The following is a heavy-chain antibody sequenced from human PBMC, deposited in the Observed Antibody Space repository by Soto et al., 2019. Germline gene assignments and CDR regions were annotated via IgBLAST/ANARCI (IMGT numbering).Heavy chain of an antibody. J-gene: IGHJ4*02. CDR1: GFSLTTSGVG. D-gene: IGHD3-3*01. Sequence: QITLNESGPTVVKPTETLTLTCTFSGFSLTTSGVGVGWVRQSPGKAPEWLAFIYWDDDKRYSTSLKSRLTITKDTSKNPVVLTMANVDPADTATYYCAHRVLRAVFALVTTTAIYFDFWGQGTPVVVSS. CDR2: IYWDDDK. V-gene: IGHV2-5*02. CDR3: AHRVLRAVFALVTTTAIYFDF.